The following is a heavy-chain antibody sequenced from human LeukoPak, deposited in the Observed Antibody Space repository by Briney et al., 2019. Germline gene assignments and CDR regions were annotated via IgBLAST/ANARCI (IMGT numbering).Heavy chain of an antibody. CDR3: ARVTPAYDFWSGYFGYFDY. J-gene: IGHJ4*02. CDR2: IYYSGST. V-gene: IGHV4-59*01. Sequence: SETLSLTCTVSGGSISSYYWSWIRQPPGKGLEWIGYIYYSGSTNYNPSLKSRVTISVDTSKNQFSLKLSSVTAADTAVYYCARVTPAYDFWSGYFGYFDYWGQGTLVTVSS. D-gene: IGHD3-3*01. CDR1: GGSISSYY.